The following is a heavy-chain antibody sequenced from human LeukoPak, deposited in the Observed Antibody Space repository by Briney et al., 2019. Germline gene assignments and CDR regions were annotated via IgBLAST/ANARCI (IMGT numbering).Heavy chain of an antibody. CDR3: AKDQDIVVVPAAMLTNWFDP. Sequence: GRSLRLSCSASGFTFSSYGMHWGRQAPGKGLEWVAVISYDGSNKYYADSVNGRFTISRDNSKNTLYLQMNSLRAEDTAVYYCAKDQDIVVVPAAMLTNWFDPWGQGTLVTVSS. J-gene: IGHJ5*02. D-gene: IGHD2-2*01. CDR2: ISYDGSNK. V-gene: IGHV3-30*18. CDR1: GFTFSSYG.